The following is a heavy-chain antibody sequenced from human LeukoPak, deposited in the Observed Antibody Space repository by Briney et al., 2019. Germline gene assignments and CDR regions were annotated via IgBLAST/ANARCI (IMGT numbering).Heavy chain of an antibody. D-gene: IGHD5-18*01. CDR2: IYYSGST. J-gene: IGHJ4*02. CDR1: GGSISSYY. Sequence: SETLSLTCTVSGGSISSYYWSWIRQPPGKGLEWIGYIYYSGSTSYNPSLKSRVTISVDTSKNQFSLKLSSVTAADTAVYYCAREMFSYGYDYWGQGTLVTVSS. V-gene: IGHV4-59*12. CDR3: AREMFSYGYDY.